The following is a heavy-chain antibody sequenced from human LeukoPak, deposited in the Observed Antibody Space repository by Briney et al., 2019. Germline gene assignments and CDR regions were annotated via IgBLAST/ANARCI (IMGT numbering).Heavy chain of an antibody. CDR2: ISAYNGNT. Sequence: GASVNVSCKASGGTFSRYAISWARQAPGQGLEWMGGISAYNGNTNYAQKLQGRVTMTTDTSTSTAYMELRSLRSDDTAVYYCARDQSHDYYDSSGSPLNDAFDIWGQGTMVTVSS. J-gene: IGHJ3*02. CDR3: ARDQSHDYYDSSGSPLNDAFDI. V-gene: IGHV1-18*01. D-gene: IGHD3-22*01. CDR1: GGTFSRYA.